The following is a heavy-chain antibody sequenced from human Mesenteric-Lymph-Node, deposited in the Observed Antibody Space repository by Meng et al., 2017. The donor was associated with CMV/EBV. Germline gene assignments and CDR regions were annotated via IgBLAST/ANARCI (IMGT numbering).Heavy chain of an antibody. D-gene: IGHD3-3*01. CDR1: GFTFSNYW. CDR3: ARDRTYYDFWSGYYRYYYGMDV. J-gene: IGHJ6*02. Sequence: GGSLRLSCAASGFTFSNYWMNWVRQVPGKGLEWVANIKEDGSETKDVDSLKGRFTISRDNAKNTLYLQMNSLRAEDTAVYYCARDRTYYDFWSGYYRYYYGMDVWGQGTTVTVSS. CDR2: IKEDGSET. V-gene: IGHV3-7*01.